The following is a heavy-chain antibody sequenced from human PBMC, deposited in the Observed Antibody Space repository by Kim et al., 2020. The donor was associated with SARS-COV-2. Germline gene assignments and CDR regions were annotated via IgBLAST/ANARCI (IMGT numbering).Heavy chain of an antibody. Sequence: ASVKVSCKASGYTFTSYGISWVRQAPGQGLEWMGWISAYNGNTNYAQKLQGRVTMTTDTSTSTAYMELRSLRSDDTAVYYCARRRITIVRGVLYYYYGMDVWGQGTTVTVSS. V-gene: IGHV1-18*01. CDR3: ARRRITIVRGVLYYYYGMDV. D-gene: IGHD3-10*01. CDR2: ISAYNGNT. J-gene: IGHJ6*02. CDR1: GYTFTSYG.